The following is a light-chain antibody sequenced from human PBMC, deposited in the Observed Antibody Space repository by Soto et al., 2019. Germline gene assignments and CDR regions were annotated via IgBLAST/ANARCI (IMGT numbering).Light chain of an antibody. Sequence: QSALTQPASVSGSPGQSITISCTGTSSDGGGYNYVSWYQQHPGKAPKLMIYDVSNRPSGVSNRFSGSKSGNTASLTISGLQAEDEADYYCSSYTSSSTPVFGGGTQLTVL. CDR2: DVS. V-gene: IGLV2-14*01. CDR1: SSDGGGYNY. J-gene: IGLJ2*01. CDR3: SSYTSSSTPV.